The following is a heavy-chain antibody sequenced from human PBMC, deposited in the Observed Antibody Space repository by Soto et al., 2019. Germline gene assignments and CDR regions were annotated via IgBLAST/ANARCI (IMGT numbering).Heavy chain of an antibody. CDR1: GGAISSSNW. CDR2: IYHSGST. CDR3: ARDRLQGMVRGVIIRYYGMDV. Sequence: SETLCVTCAVSGGAISSSNWWSWVRQPPGKELEWIGEIYHSGSTNYNPSLKSRVTISVDKSKSQFSPKPISVTDADTAVYYCARDRLQGMVRGVIIRYYGMDVWCQVTTV. D-gene: IGHD3-10*01. J-gene: IGHJ6*02. V-gene: IGHV4-4*02.